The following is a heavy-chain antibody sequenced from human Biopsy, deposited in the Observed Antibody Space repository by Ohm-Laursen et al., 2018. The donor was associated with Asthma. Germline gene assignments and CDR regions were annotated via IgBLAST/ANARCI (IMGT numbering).Heavy chain of an antibody. CDR2: IKHDGSEK. V-gene: IGHV3-7*01. Sequence: LRLSCAASGFTFGDYWMSWVRQVPGKGLEWVANIKHDGSEKNHVDSLKGRFTISRDNAKNSLYLQMNSLRAEDTAVYYCAGTSHFWSPYHAEHYQLWGQGTLVTVSS. D-gene: IGHD3-3*02. CDR3: AGTSHFWSPYHAEHYQL. J-gene: IGHJ1*01. CDR1: GFTFGDYW.